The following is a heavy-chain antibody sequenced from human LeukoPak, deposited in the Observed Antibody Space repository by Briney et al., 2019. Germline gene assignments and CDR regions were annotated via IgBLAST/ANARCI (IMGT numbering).Heavy chain of an antibody. V-gene: IGHV4-30-2*01. CDR2: IYHSGST. CDR1: GGSISRGGYS. CDR3: ARAQPAASVWFDP. J-gene: IGHJ5*02. D-gene: IGHD2-2*01. Sequence: SETLSLTCAVSGGSISRGGYSWSWIRQPPGKGLEWIGYIYHSGSTYYNPSLKSRVTISVDRSKNQFSLKLSSVTAADTAVYYCARAQPAASVWFDPWGQGTLVTVSS.